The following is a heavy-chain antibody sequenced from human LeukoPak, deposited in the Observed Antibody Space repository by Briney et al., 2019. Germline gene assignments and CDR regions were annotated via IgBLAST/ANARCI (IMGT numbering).Heavy chain of an antibody. Sequence: GGSLRLSCAASGFSLSDAWMNWVRQAPGRGLEWVARIKNKRDGDGADYGAPVKGRFTISRDNAKNSLYLQMNSLRAEDTAVYYCARDYYGDYYFDYWGQGTLVTVSS. J-gene: IGHJ4*02. CDR1: GFSLSDAW. CDR3: ARDYYGDYYFDY. CDR2: IKNKRDGDGA. D-gene: IGHD4-17*01. V-gene: IGHV3-15*07.